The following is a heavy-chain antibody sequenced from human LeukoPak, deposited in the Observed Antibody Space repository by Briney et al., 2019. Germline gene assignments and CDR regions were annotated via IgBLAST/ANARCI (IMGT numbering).Heavy chain of an antibody. Sequence: SEALSLTCAVSGGSISSSSYYWGWIRQPPGKGLEWIGSIYYSGSTYYNPSLKSRVTTSVDTSKNQFSLKLSSVTAADTAVYYCARRISVIAADWFDPWGQGTLVTVSS. CDR3: ARRISVIAADWFDP. CDR1: GGSISSSSYY. V-gene: IGHV4-39*01. J-gene: IGHJ5*02. CDR2: IYYSGST. D-gene: IGHD6-13*01.